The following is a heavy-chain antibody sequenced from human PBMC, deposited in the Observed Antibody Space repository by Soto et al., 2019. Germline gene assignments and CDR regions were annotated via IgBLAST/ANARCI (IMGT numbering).Heavy chain of an antibody. Sequence: GGSLRLSCAASGFTFSSYGMHWARQAPGKGLEWVAVIWYDGSNKYYADSVKGRFTISRDNSKNTLYLQMNSLRAEDTAVYYCARDRLRFTTGGFDYWGQGTLVTVSS. J-gene: IGHJ4*02. CDR2: IWYDGSNK. CDR1: GFTFSSYG. CDR3: ARDRLRFTTGGFDY. V-gene: IGHV3-33*01. D-gene: IGHD1-1*01.